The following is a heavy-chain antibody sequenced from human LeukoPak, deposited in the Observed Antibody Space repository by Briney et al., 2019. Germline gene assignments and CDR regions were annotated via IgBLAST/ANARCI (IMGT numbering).Heavy chain of an antibody. CDR1: GFTFSDYY. CDR3: AKVKTYDSSGYYRHPDY. J-gene: IGHJ4*02. D-gene: IGHD3-22*01. CDR2: ISSSGSII. V-gene: IGHV3-11*04. Sequence: GGSLRLSCAASGFTFSDYYMSWIRQAPGKGLEWVSYISSSGSIIYYADSVKGRFTISRDNAKNSMYLQMNSLRAEDTAAYYCAKVKTYDSSGYYRHPDYWGQGILVTVSS.